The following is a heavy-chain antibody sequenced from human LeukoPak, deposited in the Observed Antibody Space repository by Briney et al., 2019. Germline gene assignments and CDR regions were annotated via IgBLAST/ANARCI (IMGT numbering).Heavy chain of an antibody. CDR3: ARGAYYYDSSGYYD. D-gene: IGHD3-22*01. V-gene: IGHV3-48*02. Sequence: PGGSLRLSCAASGFTFSSYSMNWVRQAPGKGLEWVSYISSSSRSGSTIYYADSVKGRFTISRDNAKNSLYLQMNSLRDEDTAVYYCARGAYYYDSSGYYDWGQGTLVTVSS. CDR1: GFTFSSYS. J-gene: IGHJ4*02. CDR2: ISSSSRSGSTI.